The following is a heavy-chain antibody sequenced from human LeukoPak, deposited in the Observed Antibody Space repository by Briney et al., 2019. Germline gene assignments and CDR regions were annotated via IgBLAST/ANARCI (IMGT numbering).Heavy chain of an antibody. J-gene: IGHJ4*02. CDR1: GXTFTGYY. CDR2: INPNSGGT. D-gene: IGHD2-8*01. Sequence: VKVSCKAXGXTFTGYYMHWVRQAPGQGLEWMGWINPNSGGTNYAQKFQGRVTMTRDTSISTAYMELSRLRSDDTAVYYCAGDQRTNGDLAFDYWGQGTLVTVSS. CDR3: AGDQRTNGDLAFDY. V-gene: IGHV1-2*02.